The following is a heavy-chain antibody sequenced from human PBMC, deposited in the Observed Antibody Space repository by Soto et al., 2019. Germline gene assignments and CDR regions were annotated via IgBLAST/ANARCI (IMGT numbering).Heavy chain of an antibody. D-gene: IGHD5-12*01. CDR2: IIPILGIA. Sequence: QVQLVQSGAEVKKPGSSVKVSCKASGGTFSSYTISWVRQAPGQGLEWMGRIIPILGIANYAQKFQGRVKTSAXXATSTAYMELSSLRSEDTAVYYCARSGYGLGTIDYWGQGTLVTVSS. CDR1: GGTFSSYT. V-gene: IGHV1-69*02. CDR3: ARSGYGLGTIDY. J-gene: IGHJ4*02.